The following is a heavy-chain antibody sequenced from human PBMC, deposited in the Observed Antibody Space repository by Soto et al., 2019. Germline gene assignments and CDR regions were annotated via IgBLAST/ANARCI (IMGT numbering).Heavy chain of an antibody. D-gene: IGHD5-12*01. Sequence: QVQLVQSGAEVKKPGASVKVSCKASGYTFTSYDINWVRQATGRGLEWMGWMNPDSGNTGYAQKFQGRVTMTWQTSISRVYRELSSLRSEDTAVYYCARGYSVYFRRYGMDVWGQGTTVTASS. CDR3: ARGYSVYFRRYGMDV. CDR1: GYTFTSYD. CDR2: MNPDSGNT. V-gene: IGHV1-8*01. J-gene: IGHJ6*02.